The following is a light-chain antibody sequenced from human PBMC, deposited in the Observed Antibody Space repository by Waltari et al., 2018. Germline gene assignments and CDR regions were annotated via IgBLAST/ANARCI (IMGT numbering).Light chain of an antibody. V-gene: IGLV2-14*03. CDR1: SSDIGGYDY. J-gene: IGLJ3*02. CDR3: CSYTPNHWV. CDR2: DVT. Sequence: QSALTQPASVSGSPGQSITILCTGTSSDIGGYDYVSWYQQHPGNAPKLMIYDVTNRPSGVSDRFSGSKSGNTASLTISGLQAEDEGDYYYCSYTPNHWVFGGGTSLTVL.